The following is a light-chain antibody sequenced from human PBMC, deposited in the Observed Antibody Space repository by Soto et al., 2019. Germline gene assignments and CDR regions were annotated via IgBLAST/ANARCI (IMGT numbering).Light chain of an antibody. CDR1: SSNIGAGYD. Sequence: QSVLTQPPSVSGAPGQRVTISCTGSSSNIGAGYDVHWYQQLPGTAPKLLVSGDTNRPSGVPDRFSGSKSGTSASLAITGLQAEGEAEYYCQSFDSSLSGCVFGGGTVLTVL. V-gene: IGLV1-40*01. J-gene: IGLJ3*02. CDR3: QSFDSSLSGCV. CDR2: GDT.